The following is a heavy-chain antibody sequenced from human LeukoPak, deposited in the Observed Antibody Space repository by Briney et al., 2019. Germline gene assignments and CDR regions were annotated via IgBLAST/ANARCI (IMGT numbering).Heavy chain of an antibody. V-gene: IGHV3-15*01. CDR2: IKSKSDGGTT. CDR1: RFTFSNAW. Sequence: GGSLRLSCAASRFTFSNAWMSWVRQAPGKGLEWVGRIKSKSDGGTTDYAAPVKGRFTFSRDDSKNMLYLQMNSLKTEDTAVYYCTTDPIAVPSQGSGYRAVYWGQGTLVTVSS. CDR3: TTDPIAVPSQGSGYRAVY. J-gene: IGHJ4*02. D-gene: IGHD3-22*01.